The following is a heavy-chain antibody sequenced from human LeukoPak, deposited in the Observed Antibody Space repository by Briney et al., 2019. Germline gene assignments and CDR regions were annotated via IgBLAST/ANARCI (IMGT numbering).Heavy chain of an antibody. CDR1: GYTFTSYG. J-gene: IGHJ3*02. CDR3: ARASGPLWFGELYAFDI. D-gene: IGHD3-10*01. V-gene: IGHV1-18*01. Sequence: ASVKVSCKASGYTFTSYGISWVRQAPGQGLEWMGWISAYNGKTNYAQKLQGRVTMTTETSTHTAYMELRGLISDDTAGYYCARASGPLWFGELYAFDIWGQGTMVTVSS. CDR2: ISAYNGKT.